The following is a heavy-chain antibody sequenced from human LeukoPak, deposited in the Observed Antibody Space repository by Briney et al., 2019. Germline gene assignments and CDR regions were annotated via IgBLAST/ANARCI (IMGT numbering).Heavy chain of an antibody. V-gene: IGHV3-30*01. J-gene: IGHJ2*01. CDR1: GFTFSSYA. D-gene: IGHD1-7*01. Sequence: HSGGSLRLSCAASGFTFSSYAMHWVRQAPGKGLEWVAVISYDGSNKYYADSVKGRFTISRDNSKNTLYLQMNSLRAEDTAVYYCARTGTTRGRDWYFDLWGRGTLVTVSS. CDR2: ISYDGSNK. CDR3: ARTGTTRGRDWYFDL.